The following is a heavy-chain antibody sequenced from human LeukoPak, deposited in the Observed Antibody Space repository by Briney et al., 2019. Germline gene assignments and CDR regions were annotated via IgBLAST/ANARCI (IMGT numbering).Heavy chain of an antibody. CDR3: ARGPRGLDY. V-gene: IGHV1-2*02. Sequence: GASVKVSCKASGYIFSAYFMHWVRQAPGQGLEWMGWINPNSGGTNYAQKFEGRVTMTRNTSISTAYMELSRLRSDDTAVYYCARGPRGLDYWGQGTLVTVSS. CDR1: GYIFSAYF. D-gene: IGHD3-10*01. CDR2: INPNSGGT. J-gene: IGHJ4*02.